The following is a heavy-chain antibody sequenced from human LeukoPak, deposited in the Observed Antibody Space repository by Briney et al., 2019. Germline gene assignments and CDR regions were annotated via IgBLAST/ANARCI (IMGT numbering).Heavy chain of an antibody. V-gene: IGHV4-34*01. CDR3: ARHYYDSSGRPFDC. CDR2: INHSGST. Sequence: SETLSLSCAVYGGSFSGYYWSWIRQPPGKGLEWIGEINHSGSTNYNPPLKSRVTISVDTSKNQFSLRLTSVTAADTAVYYCARHYYDSSGRPFDCWGQGTLVTVSS. CDR1: GGSFSGYY. D-gene: IGHD3-22*01. J-gene: IGHJ4*02.